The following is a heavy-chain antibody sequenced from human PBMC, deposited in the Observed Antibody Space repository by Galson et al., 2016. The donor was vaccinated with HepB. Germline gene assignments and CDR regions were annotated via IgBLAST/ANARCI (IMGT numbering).Heavy chain of an antibody. CDR1: GSSISAGYY. Sequence: TLSLTCAVSGSSISAGYYWPWIRQHPGKGLEWIGYIYYTGNTYYNPSLQTRVTISLDTSKNPFFLNLKSVTAADTALYYCARDQGGEYGSASGTRAFDIWGQGTMVTVSS. CDR3: ARDQGGEYGSASGTRAFDI. V-gene: IGHV4-31*11. D-gene: IGHD3-10*01. J-gene: IGHJ3*02. CDR2: IYYTGNT.